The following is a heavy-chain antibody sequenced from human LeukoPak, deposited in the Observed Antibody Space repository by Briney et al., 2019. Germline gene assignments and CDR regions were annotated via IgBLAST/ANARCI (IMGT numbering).Heavy chain of an antibody. CDR1: GFNFNDSG. CDR3: ARDGYYGSGSRFDY. J-gene: IGHJ4*02. V-gene: IGHV3-33*01. D-gene: IGHD3-10*01. CDR2: IRYDGSEN. Sequence: GRSMRPSCAAYGFNFNDSGMHWVRQAPGKGREWDASIRYDGSENNYAYSVKGRLTISRDNSTTTLYLQMISLRADDTSVYYCARDGYYGSGSRFDYWGQGALVSVSS.